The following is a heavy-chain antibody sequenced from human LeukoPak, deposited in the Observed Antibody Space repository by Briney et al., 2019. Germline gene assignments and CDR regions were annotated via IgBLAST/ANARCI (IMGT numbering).Heavy chain of an antibody. CDR1: GFTFDDYA. Sequence: GGSLRLSCAASGFTFDDYAMHWGRQAKGKGLEWVSGIRWNSGSIGYAASVKGRFTISRDNAKNSLYLQMNSLRAEDTALYYCAKDIGSGKRSFEYWGQGTLVTVSS. D-gene: IGHD3-10*01. J-gene: IGHJ4*02. CDR3: AKDIGSGKRSFEY. CDR2: IRWNSGSI. V-gene: IGHV3-9*01.